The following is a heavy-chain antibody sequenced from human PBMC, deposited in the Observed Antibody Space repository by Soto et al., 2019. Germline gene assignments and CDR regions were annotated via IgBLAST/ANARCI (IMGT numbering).Heavy chain of an antibody. CDR1: GFTVSSNY. V-gene: IGHV3-66*01. CDR2: VYSDGST. CDR3: ERDHAYYYDH. D-gene: IGHD3-22*01. Sequence: GGSLRLSCAASGFTVSSNYMSWVRQAPGKGLEWVSIVYSDGSTYYADSVKGRFTISRDNSKNTLYLQMNSLRIEDTAMYYCERDHAYYYDHWGQGPLVTVYS. J-gene: IGHJ4*02.